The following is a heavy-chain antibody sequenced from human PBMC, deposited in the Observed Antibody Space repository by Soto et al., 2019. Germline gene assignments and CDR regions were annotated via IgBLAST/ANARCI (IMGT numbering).Heavy chain of an antibody. D-gene: IGHD6-19*01. CDR2: IIPIAAIA. CDR3: AKGGRQWLVTSDFNY. CDR1: GGTFSRYT. V-gene: IGHV1-69*02. Sequence: QVQLVQSGAEVKKPGSSVKVSCKASGGTFSRYTINWVRQAPGQGLEWMGRIIPIAAIANYTQKFQGRVTITVDKSSTTAYMEMTSLRAEDTAVYYCAKGGRQWLVTSDFNYWGQGALVTVSS. J-gene: IGHJ4*02.